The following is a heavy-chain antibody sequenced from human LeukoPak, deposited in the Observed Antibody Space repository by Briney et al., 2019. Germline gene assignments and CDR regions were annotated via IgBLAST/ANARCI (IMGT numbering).Heavy chain of an antibody. CDR3: AKLQSDGLRTYYGMDV. J-gene: IGHJ6*02. CDR1: GFTFSSYS. Sequence: PGGSLRLSCAASGFTFSSYSMNWVRQAPGRGLEWVSATTGSGRTTYYADSVMGRFTISRDNSKNTLYLQMNSLRAEDTAVYYCAKLQSDGLRTYYGMDVWGQGTTVTVSS. V-gene: IGHV3-23*01. D-gene: IGHD4-17*01. CDR2: TTGSGRTT.